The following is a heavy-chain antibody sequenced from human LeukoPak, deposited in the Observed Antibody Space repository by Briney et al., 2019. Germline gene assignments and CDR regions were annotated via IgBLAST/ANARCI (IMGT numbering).Heavy chain of an antibody. CDR1: GLNFNSRW. CDR3: ARDGGWWRFDF. V-gene: IGHV3-7*03. J-gene: IGHJ4*02. Sequence: GGSLRLSCVASGLNFNSRWMDWVRRAPGQGLEWVASIKEDGTVTHYVDSVRGRFTISRDNDKNSLYLQMNNLRAEDTAMYYCARDGGWWRFDFWGQGALVTVSS. D-gene: IGHD2-8*02. CDR2: IKEDGTVT.